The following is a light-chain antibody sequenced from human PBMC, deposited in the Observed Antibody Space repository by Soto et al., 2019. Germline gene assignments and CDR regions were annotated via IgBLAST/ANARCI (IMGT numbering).Light chain of an antibody. J-gene: IGLJ2*01. CDR2: RSH. CDR3: AAWDASLRAVV. CDR1: RSNIGTYT. V-gene: IGLV1-44*01. Sequence: QSVLTQSPSASATPGQRVTISCSGGRSNIGTYTVNWYQQLPGTAPTLLIFRSHQRPSGVPDRFSGSKSGTSASLAISGPQSEDEADYSCAAWDASLRAVVFGGGTKLTVL.